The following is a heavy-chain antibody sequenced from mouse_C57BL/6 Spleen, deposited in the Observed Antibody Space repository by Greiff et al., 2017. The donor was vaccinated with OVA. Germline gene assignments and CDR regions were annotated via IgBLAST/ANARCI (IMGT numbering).Heavy chain of an antibody. CDR2: IYPGDGDT. Sequence: VQLQQSGPELVKPGASVKISCKASGYAFSSSWMNWVKQRPGKGLEWIGRIYPGDGDTNYNGKFKGKATLTADKSSSTAYMQLSSLTSEDSAVYFCARRGEGAMDYWGQGTSVTVSS. V-gene: IGHV1-82*01. J-gene: IGHJ4*01. CDR1: GYAFSSSW. CDR3: ARRGEGAMDY.